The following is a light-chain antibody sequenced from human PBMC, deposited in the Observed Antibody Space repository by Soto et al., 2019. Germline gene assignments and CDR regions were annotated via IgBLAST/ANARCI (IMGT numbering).Light chain of an antibody. CDR2: GAS. CDR1: QSVSSN. Sequence: IVLTQSPATLSVSPGERATLSCRASQSVSSNLAWYQQKPGQAPRLLIYGASTRATDIPARFSGSGSGTEFTLTISSLQPDDFATYYCQQYNSYSRTFGQGTKVDI. J-gene: IGKJ1*01. CDR3: QQYNSYSRT. V-gene: IGKV3-15*01.